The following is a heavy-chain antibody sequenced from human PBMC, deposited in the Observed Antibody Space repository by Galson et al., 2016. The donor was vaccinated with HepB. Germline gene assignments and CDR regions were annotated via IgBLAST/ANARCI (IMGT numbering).Heavy chain of an antibody. CDR1: GFTFSSYS. CDR2: IRSGRSYI. CDR3: ARDLFGGYGWFDP. V-gene: IGHV3-21*05. Sequence: SLRLSCAASGFTFSSYSMNWVRKAPGKGLEWVSFIRSGRSYITYADSVKGRFTISRDNAKNSLYLQMNSLRAEDTAVYYCARDLFGGYGWFDPWGQGTLVTVSS. D-gene: IGHD5-12*01. J-gene: IGHJ5*02.